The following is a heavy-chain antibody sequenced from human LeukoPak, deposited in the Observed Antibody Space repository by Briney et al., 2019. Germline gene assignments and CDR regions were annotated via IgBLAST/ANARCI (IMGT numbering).Heavy chain of an antibody. CDR3: ARGKVVTMVRGVIITYFDY. D-gene: IGHD3-10*01. CDR2: IIPSDGIT. CDR1: VYSFTMYF. V-gene: IGHV1-46*01. Sequence: ASVKVSCKASVYSFTMYFIHWVRQAPGQGHEWMGIIIPSDGITSYSQKFQRSVTMTRDTSTSTVYMELRSLISEDTAVYYCARGKVVTMVRGVIITYFDYRGQGTLVTVSS. J-gene: IGHJ4*02.